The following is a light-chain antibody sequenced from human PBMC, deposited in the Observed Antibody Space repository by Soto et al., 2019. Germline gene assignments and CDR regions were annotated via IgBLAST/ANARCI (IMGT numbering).Light chain of an antibody. V-gene: IGKV3-15*01. J-gene: IGKJ1*01. CDR2: AAS. Sequence: EIVMTQSPATLSVSTGDRATLCCRASQSVSSYLAWYQQKPGQAPSLLIYAASTRATGFPARFSGSGSGTEFTLTISSLQSEDFAVYFCQQYSYRPRTFGQGTKVDIK. CDR1: QSVSSY. CDR3: QQYSYRPRT.